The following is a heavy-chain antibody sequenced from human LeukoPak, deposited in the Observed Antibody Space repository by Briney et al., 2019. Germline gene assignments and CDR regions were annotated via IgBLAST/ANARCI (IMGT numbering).Heavy chain of an antibody. CDR3: ARETNYGEYYYYMDV. D-gene: IGHD1-7*01. Sequence: GASVKVSCKASGYTFTSYGISWVRQAPGQGLEWMGWISAYNGNTNYAQKLQGRVTITRDTSASTAYMELSSLRSDDTAVYYCARETNYGEYYYYMDVWGKGTTVTVSS. CDR2: ISAYNGNT. V-gene: IGHV1-18*01. J-gene: IGHJ6*03. CDR1: GYTFTSYG.